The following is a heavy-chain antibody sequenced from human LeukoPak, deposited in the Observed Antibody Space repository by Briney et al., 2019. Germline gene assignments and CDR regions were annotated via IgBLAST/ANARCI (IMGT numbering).Heavy chain of an antibody. V-gene: IGHV5-51*01. CDR1: GYSFTSYW. J-gene: IGHJ4*02. D-gene: IGHD6-13*01. CDR2: IYPGDSDT. Sequence: GGSRQISGKGSGYSFTSYWIGGARPMPGKGLEWMGIIYPGDSDTRYSPSCQGQVTISADKSISTAYLQWSSLKASDTAMYYCARHWQQLADYWGQGTLVTVSS. CDR3: ARHWQQLADY.